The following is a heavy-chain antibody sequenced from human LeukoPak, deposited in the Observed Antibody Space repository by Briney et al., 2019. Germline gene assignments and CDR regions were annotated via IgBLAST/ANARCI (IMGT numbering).Heavy chain of an antibody. CDR3: APIFGGYSDFDS. J-gene: IGHJ4*02. CDR1: GGSSDIYY. Sequence: SSETLSLTCAVYGGSSDIYYWSWVRQPPGKGLEWIGEITQSGRTNYNPTLKSRVTISLDTSKNQFSLNLSSVAAADTAVYYCAPIFGGYSDFDSWGQGTLVTVSS. D-gene: IGHD5-12*01. CDR2: ITQSGRT. V-gene: IGHV4-34*01.